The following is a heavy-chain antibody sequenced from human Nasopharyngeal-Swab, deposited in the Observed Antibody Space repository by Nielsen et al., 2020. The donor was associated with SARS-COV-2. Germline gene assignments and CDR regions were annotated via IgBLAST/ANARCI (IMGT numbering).Heavy chain of an antibody. J-gene: IGHJ6*02. Sequence: GESLKISCASSGFTFISYAISWVRQAPGKGLDCVSVISASDYTTYYADSVKGRFTISRDNSKNTVNLQMNSLRAEDTAIYYCAKDRDSGDDSDDYYHYYGMDVWGQGTTVTVFS. CDR1: GFTFISYA. V-gene: IGHV3-23*01. CDR3: AKDRDSGDDSDDYYHYYGMDV. D-gene: IGHD5-12*01. CDR2: ISASDYTT.